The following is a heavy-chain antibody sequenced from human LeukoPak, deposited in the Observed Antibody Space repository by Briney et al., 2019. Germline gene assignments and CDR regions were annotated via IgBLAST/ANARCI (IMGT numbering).Heavy chain of an antibody. Sequence: TSSETLSLTYTVSGGFISSYYWSSIRQPAGKGLEWIGRIYTSGSTNYNPSLKSRVTMSVDTSKNQFSLKLSSVTAADTAVYYCARETPYGDYVDYWGQGTLVTVSS. D-gene: IGHD4-17*01. CDR2: IYTSGST. V-gene: IGHV4-4*07. J-gene: IGHJ4*02. CDR1: GGFISSYY. CDR3: ARETPYGDYVDY.